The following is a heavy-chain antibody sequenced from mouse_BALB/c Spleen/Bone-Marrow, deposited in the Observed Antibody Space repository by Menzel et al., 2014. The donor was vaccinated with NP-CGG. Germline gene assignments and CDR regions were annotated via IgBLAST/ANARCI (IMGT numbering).Heavy chain of an antibody. J-gene: IGHJ2*01. CDR3: ARQGYYGYSDY. V-gene: IGHV4-1*02. Sequence: EVQGVESGGGLVQPGGSLKLSCAASGFDFSRYWMSWVRQAPGKGLEWIGEINPDSSTINYTPSLKDKFIISRGNAKNTLYLQMSKVRSEDTALYYCARQGYYGYSDYWGQGTTLTVSS. CDR2: INPDSSTI. CDR1: GFDFSRYW. D-gene: IGHD1-2*01.